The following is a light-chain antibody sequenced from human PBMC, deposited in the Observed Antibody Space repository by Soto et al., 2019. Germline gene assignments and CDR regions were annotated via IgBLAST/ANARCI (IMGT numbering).Light chain of an antibody. CDR1: QSVSSNY. J-gene: IGKJ1*01. V-gene: IGKV3-20*01. CDR2: GAS. Sequence: EIVLTQSPGTLSLSPGERATLSCRASQSVSSNYLAWYQQKPGRAPRLLIYGASSRATGIPDRFSGSGSGTDFTLTISRLEPEDFTVYYCQQYGNSQTFGQGTKVDIK. CDR3: QQYGNSQT.